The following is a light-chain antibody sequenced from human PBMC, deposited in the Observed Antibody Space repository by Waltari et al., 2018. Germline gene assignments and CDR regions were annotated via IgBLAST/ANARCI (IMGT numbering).Light chain of an antibody. V-gene: IGKV1-16*02. CDR2: GAS. CDR1: QGINNY. CDR3: LQYRSYPLT. J-gene: IGKJ5*01. Sequence: DIQMTQSPSSLSASVGDRVTITCRASQGINNYLAWFQKKPGKGPKSLIYGASSLQSGVPSKFSGSGSGTDFTRTISSLQPEDFATYYCLQYRSYPLTFGQGTRLEIK.